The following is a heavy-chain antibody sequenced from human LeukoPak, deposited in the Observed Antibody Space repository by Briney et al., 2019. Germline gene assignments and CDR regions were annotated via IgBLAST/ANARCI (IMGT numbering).Heavy chain of an antibody. V-gene: IGHV3-66*01. CDR3: ARVIGGALEY. Sequence: GGSLRLSCAASGFTFSSYAMSWVRQAPGKGLEWVSVIYSGGSTYYADSVKGRFTISRDNSKNTLYLQMNSLRAEDTAVYYCARVIGGALEYWGQGTLVTVSS. CDR2: IYSGGST. CDR1: GFTFSSYA. J-gene: IGHJ4*02. D-gene: IGHD1-1*01.